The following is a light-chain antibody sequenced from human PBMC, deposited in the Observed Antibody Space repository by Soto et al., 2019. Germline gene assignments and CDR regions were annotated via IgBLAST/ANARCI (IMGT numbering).Light chain of an antibody. Sequence: EIVMTQSPATLSVSPGERATLSCRASQSVSSNLAWYQQKPGQAPRLLIYGASTTATGIPARFSGSGSGTEFTLTISSLQSEDFAVYYWQQYNNWPFTFGPGTKVDIK. CDR3: QQYNNWPFT. CDR1: QSVSSN. CDR2: GAS. V-gene: IGKV3-15*01. J-gene: IGKJ3*01.